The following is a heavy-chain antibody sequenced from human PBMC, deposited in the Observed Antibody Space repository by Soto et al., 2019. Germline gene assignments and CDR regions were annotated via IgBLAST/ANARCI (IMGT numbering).Heavy chain of an antibody. V-gene: IGHV3-23*01. CDR2: ISGSGGHI. CDR3: AKWAYDFWSGKVPYFDS. CDR1: GFTFGSHA. Sequence: EVQLLESGGGLVQPGGSLRLSCAASGFTFGSHAMHWVRQAPGKGLEWVSSISGSGGHIYYAESVKGRFTISREKSKNPLYLQMNSLRAEDTAVYYCAKWAYDFWSGKVPYFDSWGQGTLVTVSS. D-gene: IGHD3-3*01. J-gene: IGHJ4*02.